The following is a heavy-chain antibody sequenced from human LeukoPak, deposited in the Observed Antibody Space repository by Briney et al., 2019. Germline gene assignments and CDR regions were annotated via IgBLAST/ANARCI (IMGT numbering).Heavy chain of an antibody. J-gene: IGHJ6*02. V-gene: IGHV1-46*01. CDR3: ARDQSRTPYYDSSGLYYYYGMDV. Sequence: ASVKVSCKASGYTFTSYYMHWVRQAPGQGLEWMGIINPSGGSTSYAQKFQGRVTMTRDTSTSTVYMELSSLRSEDTAVYYCARDQSRTPYYDSSGLYYYYGMDVWGQGTTVTVSS. CDR1: GYTFTSYY. D-gene: IGHD3-22*01. CDR2: INPSGGST.